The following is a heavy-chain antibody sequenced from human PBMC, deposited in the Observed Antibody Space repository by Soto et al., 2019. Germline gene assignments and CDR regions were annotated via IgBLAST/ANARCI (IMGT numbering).Heavy chain of an antibody. CDR1: GFTFSSYW. Sequence: EVQLVESGGGLVQPGGSLRLSCAASGFTFSSYWMSWVRQAPGKGLEWVANIKQDGSEKYYVDSVKGRFTISRDNAKNSLYLQMNSLRAEDTAVYYCARDWSIAARPLDYWGQGTLVTVSS. J-gene: IGHJ4*02. CDR2: IKQDGSEK. V-gene: IGHV3-7*01. CDR3: ARDWSIAARPLDY. D-gene: IGHD6-6*01.